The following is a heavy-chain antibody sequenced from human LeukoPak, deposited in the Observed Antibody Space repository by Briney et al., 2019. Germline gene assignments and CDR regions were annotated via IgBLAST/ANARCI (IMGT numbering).Heavy chain of an antibody. CDR2: INHSGST. V-gene: IGHV4-34*01. CDR1: GGSFSGYY. CDR3: ARVLVVVVAATRLWFDP. D-gene: IGHD2-15*01. Sequence: PSETLSLTCAVYGGSFSGYYWSWIRQPPGKGLEWIGEINHSGSTNYNPSLKSRVTISVDTSKNQFSLKLSSVTAADTAVYYCARVLVVVVAATRLWFDPWGQGTLVTVSS. J-gene: IGHJ5*02.